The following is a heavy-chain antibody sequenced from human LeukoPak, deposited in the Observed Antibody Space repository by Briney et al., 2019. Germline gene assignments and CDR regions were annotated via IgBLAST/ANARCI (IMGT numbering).Heavy chain of an antibody. D-gene: IGHD5-12*01. CDR2: ISASGGST. J-gene: IGHJ4*02. CDR3: AKVRGYSGYEIIDY. V-gene: IGHV3-23*01. CDR1: GFTFTNYA. Sequence: GGSLRLSCAASGFTFTNYAMSWVRQAPGKGLEWVSAISASGGSTYYADSVKGRFTISRDNSKNTLYLQMNSLRAEDTAAYYCAKVRGYSGYEIIDYWGQGTLVTVSS.